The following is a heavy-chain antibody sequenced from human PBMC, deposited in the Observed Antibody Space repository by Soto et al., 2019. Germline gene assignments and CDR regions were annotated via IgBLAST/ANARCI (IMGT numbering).Heavy chain of an antibody. D-gene: IGHD3-22*01. CDR1: GGTFSSYA. Sequence: ASVKVSCKASGGTFSSYAISWVRQAPGQGLEWMGGIIPIFGTANYAQKFQGRVTITADDSTSTAYMELSSLRSEDTAVYYCARGHYYYDSSGYYLWGQGTLVTVSS. CDR3: ARGHYYYDSSGYYL. CDR2: IIPIFGTA. V-gene: IGHV1-69*13. J-gene: IGHJ5*02.